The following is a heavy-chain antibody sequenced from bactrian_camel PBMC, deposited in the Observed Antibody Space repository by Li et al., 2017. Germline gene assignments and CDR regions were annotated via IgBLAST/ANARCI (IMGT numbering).Heavy chain of an antibody. V-gene: IGHV3S1*01. CDR2: VYIEYSTT. Sequence: VQLVESGGGLVQPGGSLRLSCAASGYMDSASTCMAWFRQAPGKERERVAAVYIEYSTTYFADSVKGRFTISRDNAKRTVYLQMNSLKTEDTAMYYCAKGGPDYSWYDFAYWGQGTQVTVS. CDR3: AKGGPDYSWYDFAY. D-gene: IGHD6*01. CDR1: GYMDSASTC. J-gene: IGHJ6*01.